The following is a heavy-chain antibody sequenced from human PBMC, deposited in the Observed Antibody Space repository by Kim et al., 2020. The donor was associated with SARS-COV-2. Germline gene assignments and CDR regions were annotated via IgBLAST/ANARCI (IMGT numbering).Heavy chain of an antibody. V-gene: IGHV1-69*01. Sequence: QGRVTITADESTSTAYMELSSLRSEDTAVYYCARAPLGRNGDWLGWYFDLWGRGTLVTVSS. CDR3: ARAPLGRNGDWLGWYFDL. J-gene: IGHJ2*01. D-gene: IGHD4-17*01.